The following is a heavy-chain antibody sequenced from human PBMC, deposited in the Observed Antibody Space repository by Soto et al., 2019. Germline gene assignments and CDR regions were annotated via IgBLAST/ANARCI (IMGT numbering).Heavy chain of an antibody. CDR1: GGSVSSGSYY. CDR3: ARDHKSHPDYNRNSPHPGWFDP. CDR2: IYYSGST. J-gene: IGHJ5*02. V-gene: IGHV4-61*01. Sequence: SETLSLTCTVSGGSVSSGSYYWSWIRQPPGKGLEWIGYIYYSGSTNYNPSLKSRVTISVDTSKNQFSLKLSSVTAADTAVYYCARDHKSHPDYNRNSPHPGWFDPWGQGTLVTVSS. D-gene: IGHD1-7*01.